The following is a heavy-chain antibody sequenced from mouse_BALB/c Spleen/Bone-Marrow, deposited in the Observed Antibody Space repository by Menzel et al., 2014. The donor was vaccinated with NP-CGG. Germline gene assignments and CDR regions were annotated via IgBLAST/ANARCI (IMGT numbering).Heavy chain of an antibody. V-gene: IGHV2-9*02. CDR2: LWAGGST. CDR3: ARSTMNTEGFAY. D-gene: IGHD2-4*01. J-gene: IGHJ3*01. Sequence: VQLVESGPGLVAPSQSLSITCTVSGFSLTSYGVHWVRQPPGKGLEWLGVLWAGGSTNYNSALMSRLSISKDNSKSQVFLKMNSLQNDDTAMYYCARSTMNTEGFAYWGQETLVTVSA. CDR1: GFSLTSYG.